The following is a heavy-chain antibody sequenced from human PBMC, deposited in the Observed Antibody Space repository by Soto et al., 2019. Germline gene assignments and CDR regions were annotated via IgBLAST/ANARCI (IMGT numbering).Heavy chain of an antibody. Sequence: GSSVKVSCKSFGFTFSSHGVSCVRRAPAQGLEWMGWVSGYNANTNYAQNLQGRVTMTTDTSTNTAYMELRSLRSDDTAVYYCASWAGQVRGFGGPFDYWGQGTLVTVS. J-gene: IGHJ4*02. CDR1: GFTFSSHG. CDR3: ASWAGQVRGFGGPFDY. D-gene: IGHD2-15*01. V-gene: IGHV1-18*04. CDR2: VSGYNANT.